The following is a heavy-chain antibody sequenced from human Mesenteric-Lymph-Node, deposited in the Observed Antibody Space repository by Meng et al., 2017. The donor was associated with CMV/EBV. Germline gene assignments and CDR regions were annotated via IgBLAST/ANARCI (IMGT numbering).Heavy chain of an antibody. Sequence: GESLKISCAASGFIFSTYWKHWVRQAPGKGLVWVSLINSDETNRTYADSVKGRFTISRDNAKNSLYLQMNSLRAEDTAVYYCARGNCRSTSCYCDYWGQGTLVTVSS. D-gene: IGHD2-2*01. CDR1: GFIFSTYW. V-gene: IGHV3-74*01. J-gene: IGHJ4*02. CDR2: INSDETNR. CDR3: ARGNCRSTSCYCDY.